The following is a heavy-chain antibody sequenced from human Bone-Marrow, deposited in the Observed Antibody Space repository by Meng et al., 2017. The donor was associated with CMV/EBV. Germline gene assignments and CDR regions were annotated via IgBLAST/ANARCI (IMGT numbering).Heavy chain of an antibody. J-gene: IGHJ4*02. V-gene: IGHV4-39*07. CDR2: IYYSGST. CDR3: AREHPVTEQIDY. CDR1: GGSISSSSYY. D-gene: IGHD4-17*01. Sequence: GSLRLSCTVSGGSISSSSYYWGWIRQPPGKGLEWIGSIYYSGSTYYNPSLKSRVTISVDTSKNQFSLKLSSVTAADTAVYYCAREHPVTEQIDYWGQATLVTVSS.